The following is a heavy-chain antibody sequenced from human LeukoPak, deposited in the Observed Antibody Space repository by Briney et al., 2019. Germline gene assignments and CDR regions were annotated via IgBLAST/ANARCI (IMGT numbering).Heavy chain of an antibody. CDR1: GYTFTGYY. CDR2: INPNSGGT. V-gene: IGHV1-2*02. CDR3: ARVFGDEDGYNYIDY. J-gene: IGHJ4*02. Sequence: ASVKVSCKASGYTFTGYYIHWVRQAPGQGLEWMAWINPNSGGTNYAQKFQGRVTMTRDTSISTAYMELSRLRSDDTAVYYCARVFGDEDGYNYIDYWGQGTLVTVSS. D-gene: IGHD5-24*01.